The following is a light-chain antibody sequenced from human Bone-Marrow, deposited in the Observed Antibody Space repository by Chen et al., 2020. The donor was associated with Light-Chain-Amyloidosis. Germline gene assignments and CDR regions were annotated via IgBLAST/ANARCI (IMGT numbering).Light chain of an antibody. J-gene: IGLJ3*02. Sequence: SYVLTQPSSVSVAPGQTATIACGGNNIGSTSVHWYQQTPGQAPLLVVYDDSDRPSGIPKRLSGSNSGNTATLTISRVEAGDEADYYGQVWDRSSDRPVFGGGTKLTVL. V-gene: IGLV3-21*02. CDR1: NIGSTS. CDR3: QVWDRSSDRPV. CDR2: DDS.